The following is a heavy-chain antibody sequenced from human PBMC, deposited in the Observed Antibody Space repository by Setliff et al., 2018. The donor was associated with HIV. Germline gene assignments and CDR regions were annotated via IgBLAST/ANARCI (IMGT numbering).Heavy chain of an antibody. J-gene: IGHJ6*02. V-gene: IGHV4-4*07. CDR3: AREIWGQVAHVPYGMDV. CDR2: FYTSGST. Sequence: SETLSLTCTVSGGSISSYYWSWIWQPAGKGLEWIGRFYTSGSTNYNPSLKSRVTMSVDTSKNQFSLKVRYVTAADTAIYYCAREIWGQVAHVPYGMDVWGQGTTVTVSS. D-gene: IGHD5-12*01. CDR1: GGSISSYY.